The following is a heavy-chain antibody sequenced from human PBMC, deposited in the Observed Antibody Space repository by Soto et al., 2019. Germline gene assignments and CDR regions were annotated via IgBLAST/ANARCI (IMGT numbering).Heavy chain of an antibody. CDR2: IYWDDDK. Sequence: QITLKESGPTLVKPTQTLTLTCTFSGFSLSTSGVGVGWIRQPQGKALEWLALIYWDDDKRYSPSLKGRLTRAKDTSKNEVVLTMANMDPVDTATYYCADVVVIMEEGDFDYWGRGTMVTVSS. CDR1: GFSLSTSGVG. V-gene: IGHV2-5*02. J-gene: IGHJ4*02. D-gene: IGHD3-22*01. CDR3: ADVVVIMEEGDFDY.